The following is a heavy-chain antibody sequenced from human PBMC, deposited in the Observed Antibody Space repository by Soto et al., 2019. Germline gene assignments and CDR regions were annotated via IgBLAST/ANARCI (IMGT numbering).Heavy chain of an antibody. Sequence: EVQLLESGGGLVQPGGSLRLSCAASGFTFISYAMSWVRQAPGKGLEWVSAISGSGGSTYYADSVKGRFTISRDNSKNRLYLQMNSLRAEDTAVYYCATFWGEDIVVAPAAKPMRAYYYGMDVWGQGTTVTVSS. CDR2: ISGSGGST. V-gene: IGHV3-23*01. J-gene: IGHJ6*02. D-gene: IGHD2-2*02. CDR3: ATFWGEDIVVAPAAKPMRAYYYGMDV. CDR1: GFTFISYA.